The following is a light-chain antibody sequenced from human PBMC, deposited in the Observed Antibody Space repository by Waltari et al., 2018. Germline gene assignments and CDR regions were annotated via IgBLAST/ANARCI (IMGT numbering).Light chain of an antibody. Sequence: EIVLTQSPGTLSLSPGERATLSCRASQSVDKYLAWYQQKPGQAPRLLIYHTSTRATGIPDRFSGSGFGTDFSLTICRLEPEDFAVYYCQKYNSLPATFGQGTKVEVK. CDR2: HTS. V-gene: IGKV3-20*01. J-gene: IGKJ1*01. CDR3: QKYNSLPAT. CDR1: QSVDKY.